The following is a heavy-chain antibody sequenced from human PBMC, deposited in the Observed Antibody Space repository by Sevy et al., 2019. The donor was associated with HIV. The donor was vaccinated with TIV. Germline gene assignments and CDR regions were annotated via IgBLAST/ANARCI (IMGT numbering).Heavy chain of an antibody. Sequence: ASVKVCCKASGYTFTSYGISWVRQAPGQGLEWMGWISAYNGNTNYAQKLQGRVTMTTDTSTSTAYMELRSLRSDDTAVYYCARGRIQLWSRPNYYYYGMDVWGQGTTVTVSS. D-gene: IGHD5-18*01. CDR2: ISAYNGNT. CDR3: ARGRIQLWSRPNYYYYGMDV. V-gene: IGHV1-18*01. CDR1: GYTFTSYG. J-gene: IGHJ6*02.